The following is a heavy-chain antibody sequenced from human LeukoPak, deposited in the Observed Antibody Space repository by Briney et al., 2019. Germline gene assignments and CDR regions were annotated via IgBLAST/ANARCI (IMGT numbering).Heavy chain of an antibody. D-gene: IGHD3-22*01. CDR3: ARDNTYDYDSSGYPAYWFDP. Sequence: ASVTVSCTASGYTFTSYGISWVRQAPGQGLEWMGWIGAYNGNTNDAQKLQGRVTMTTYTSTSTDYMELRSLRSDDTAVYYCARDNTYDYDSSGYPAYWFDPWGQGTLVTVSS. CDR1: GYTFTSYG. J-gene: IGHJ5*02. CDR2: IGAYNGNT. V-gene: IGHV1-18*01.